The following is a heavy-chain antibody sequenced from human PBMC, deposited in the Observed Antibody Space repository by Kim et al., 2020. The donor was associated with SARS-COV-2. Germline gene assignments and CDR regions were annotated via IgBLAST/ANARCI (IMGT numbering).Heavy chain of an antibody. Sequence: GGSLRLCCAASGFTFSSYAMHWVRQAPGKGLEWVAVISYDGSNKYYADSVKGRFTISRDNSKNTLYLQMNSLRAEDTAVYYCAREGPLYYDILTGYYQNYYYYGMDVWGQGTTVTVSS. D-gene: IGHD3-9*01. J-gene: IGHJ6*02. CDR1: GFTFSSYA. CDR3: AREGPLYYDILTGYYQNYYYYGMDV. CDR2: ISYDGSNK. V-gene: IGHV3-30*04.